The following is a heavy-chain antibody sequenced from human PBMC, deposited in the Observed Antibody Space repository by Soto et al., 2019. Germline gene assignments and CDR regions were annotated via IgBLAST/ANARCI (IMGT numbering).Heavy chain of an antibody. CDR3: ATYTYYYDSSGYYYTPPSYFDY. Sequence: SETLSLTCTVSGGSISSSSYYWGWIRQPPGKGLEWIGSIYYSGSTYYNPSLKSRVTISVDTSKNQFSLKLSSVTAADTAVYYCATYTYYYDSSGYYYTPPSYFDYWGQGTLVTVSS. CDR2: IYYSGST. V-gene: IGHV4-39*01. CDR1: GGSISSSSYY. J-gene: IGHJ4*02. D-gene: IGHD3-22*01.